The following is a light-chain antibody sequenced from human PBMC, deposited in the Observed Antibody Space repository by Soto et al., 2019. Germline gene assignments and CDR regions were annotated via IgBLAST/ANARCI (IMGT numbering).Light chain of an antibody. CDR3: QQYGSSPRT. CDR2: GAS. Sequence: EIVLTQSPATLSVSPGERATLSCRASQSVRSKLAWYQQKPGQAPRLLIYGASSRATGIPDRFSGSGSGTDFTLTISRLEPEDFAVYYCQQYGSSPRTFGQGTKVDIK. CDR1: QSVRSK. V-gene: IGKV3-20*01. J-gene: IGKJ1*01.